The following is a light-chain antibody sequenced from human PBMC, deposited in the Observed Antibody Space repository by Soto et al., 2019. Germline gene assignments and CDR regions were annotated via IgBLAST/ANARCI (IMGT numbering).Light chain of an antibody. Sequence: DIQMTQSPSSLSTSVGDRVTITCRASQGISNYLAWYQQKPGKVPKLLIYAASTLQSGVPSRFIGSGSGTDFTLTISSLQPEDVATYYCKKYNSAPWTCGQGTKVEIK. CDR3: KKYNSAPWT. CDR1: QGISNY. CDR2: AAS. V-gene: IGKV1-27*01. J-gene: IGKJ1*01.